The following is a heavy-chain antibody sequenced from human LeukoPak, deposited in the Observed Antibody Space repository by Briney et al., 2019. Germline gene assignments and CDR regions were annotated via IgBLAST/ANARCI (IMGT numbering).Heavy chain of an antibody. J-gene: IGHJ5*02. V-gene: IGHV3-23*01. D-gene: IGHD2-2*01. CDR1: GFTFNNYA. CDR2: ISTSGGGT. CDR3: AKHEQYQLLWRNWFDP. Sequence: GGSLRLSCAASGFTFNNYAMGWVRQAPGKGLEWVSSISTSGGGTYYADSVKGRFTISRDNSKNTLYLQMNSLRAEDTAVYYCAKHEQYQLLWRNWFDPWGQGTLVTVSS.